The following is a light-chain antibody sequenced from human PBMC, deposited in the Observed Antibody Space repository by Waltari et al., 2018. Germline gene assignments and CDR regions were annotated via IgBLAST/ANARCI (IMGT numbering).Light chain of an antibody. V-gene: IGKV3-20*01. CDR2: GAS. CDR1: QTVRGSY. Sequence: ENVLTQSPGTLSLSPGERATLSCRANQTVRGSYLAWYQQKPGQAPRLLIYGASSRATGIPDRFSGSGSGTDFTLTISRLEPEDFAVYYCQRYDGSPVLTFGQGTKVEIK. J-gene: IGKJ1*01. CDR3: QRYDGSPVLT.